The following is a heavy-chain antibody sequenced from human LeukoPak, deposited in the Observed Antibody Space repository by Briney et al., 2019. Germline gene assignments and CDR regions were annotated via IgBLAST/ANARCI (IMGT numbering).Heavy chain of an antibody. CDR2: INHSGST. V-gene: IGHV4-34*01. CDR1: GGSFSGYY. Sequence: SETLSLTCAVYGGSFSGYYWSWIRQPPGKGLEWIGEINHSGSTNYNPSLKSRVTISVDTSKNQFSLKLSSVTAADTAVYYCARLGIFYYYDSSGYYGWFDPWGQGTLVTVSS. J-gene: IGHJ5*02. D-gene: IGHD3-22*01. CDR3: ARLGIFYYYDSSGYYGWFDP.